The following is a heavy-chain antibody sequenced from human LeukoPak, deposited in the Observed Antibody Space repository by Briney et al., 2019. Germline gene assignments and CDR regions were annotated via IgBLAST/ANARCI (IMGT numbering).Heavy chain of an antibody. CDR3: ARDASYCSSTSCPFDY. D-gene: IGHD2-2*01. CDR1: GGTFSSYA. V-gene: IGHV1-46*01. J-gene: IGHJ4*02. CDR2: INPSGGSS. Sequence: GASVKVSCKASGGTFSSYAISWVRQAPGQGPEWMGIINPSGGSSSYAQKFQGRVTMTRDTSTSTVYMELSSLRSEDTAVYYCARDASYCSSTSCPFDYWGQGTLVTVSS.